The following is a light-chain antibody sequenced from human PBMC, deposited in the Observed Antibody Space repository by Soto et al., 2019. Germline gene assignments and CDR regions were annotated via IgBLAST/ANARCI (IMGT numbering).Light chain of an antibody. Sequence: EIGMTQSPATLSVSPGERATLSCRASQSVASLAWYQQKPGQAPRLLIWGASNRVTGIPARFSGSGSGTEFTLTVSSRQSEDFAVYYCQQCDSWPFPLGQGTKIEIK. J-gene: IGKJ2*01. CDR2: GAS. CDR1: QSVAS. CDR3: QQCDSWPFP. V-gene: IGKV3-15*01.